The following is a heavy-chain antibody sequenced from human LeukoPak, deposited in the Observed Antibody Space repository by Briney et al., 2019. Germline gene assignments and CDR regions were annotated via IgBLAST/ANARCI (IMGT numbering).Heavy chain of an antibody. CDR3: ARDYDSSGYHFDY. V-gene: IGHV4-34*01. Sequence: SETLPLTCAVYGGSFSGYYWSWIRQPPGKGLEWIGEINHSGSTNYNPSLKSRVTISVDTSKNQFSLKLSSVTAADTAVYYCARDYDSSGYHFDYWGQGTLVTVSS. J-gene: IGHJ4*02. D-gene: IGHD3-22*01. CDR2: INHSGST. CDR1: GGSFSGYY.